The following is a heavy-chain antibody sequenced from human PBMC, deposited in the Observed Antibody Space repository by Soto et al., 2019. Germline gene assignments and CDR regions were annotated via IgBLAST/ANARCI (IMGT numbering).Heavy chain of an antibody. V-gene: IGHV3-33*01. CDR3: AIEGQGSGDYGDYAFDV. Sequence: QVQLVESGGGVLQPGRSLSLSCAASGFTFNNYALSWVRQAPGKGLERVAVVWYDGSNAFHAYSVKGRFTISRDDSKNTLYLQMNSLRAEDTAVYYCAIEGQGSGDYGDYAFDVLGQGKMVTVSS. CDR1: GFTFNNYA. CDR2: VWYDGSNA. J-gene: IGHJ3*01. D-gene: IGHD4-17*01.